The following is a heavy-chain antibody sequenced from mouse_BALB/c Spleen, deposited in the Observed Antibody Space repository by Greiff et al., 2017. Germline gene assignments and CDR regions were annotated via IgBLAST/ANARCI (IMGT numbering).Heavy chain of an antibody. V-gene: IGHV5-6-2*01. CDR3: ARDYYDSCYDAMDY. CDR1: GFTFSSYY. Sequence: DVQLVESGGGLVKPGGSLKLSCAASGFTFSSYYMSWVRQTPEKGLELVAAINSNGDSTYYQDTVKGRCTITRAKAKNTLYLQMSSLKSRDTALYNCARDYYDSCYDAMDYWGQGTSVTVSS. J-gene: IGHJ4*01. CDR2: INSNGDST. D-gene: IGHD1-1*01.